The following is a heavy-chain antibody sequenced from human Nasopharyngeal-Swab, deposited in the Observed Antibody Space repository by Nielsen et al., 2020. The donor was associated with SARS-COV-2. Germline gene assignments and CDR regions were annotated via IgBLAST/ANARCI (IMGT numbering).Heavy chain of an antibody. CDR2: ISPTSDYI. J-gene: IGHJ5*01. D-gene: IGHD4-17*01. CDR3: VRGSYGHYDS. Sequence: GESLKISCAASGFTFSSYTMNWVHQAPGKGLEWVSSISPTSDYIYYAESVKGRFTISRDNAKNSLFLQMNSLRAEETAIYYCVRGSYGHYDSWGQRALITVSS. V-gene: IGHV3-21*06. CDR1: GFTFSSYT.